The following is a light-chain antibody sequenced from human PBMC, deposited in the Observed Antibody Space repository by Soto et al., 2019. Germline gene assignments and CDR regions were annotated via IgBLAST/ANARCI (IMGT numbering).Light chain of an antibody. J-gene: IGKJ1*01. V-gene: IGKV1-5*03. Sequence: DNQLTQSPSCISASVRERVSMTCLASQTMSSWLAWYQQKPGKAPKLLIYKASTLKSGVPSRFSGSGSGTEFTLTISSLQPDDFATYYCQHYNSYSEAFGQGTKVDIK. CDR1: QTMSSW. CDR3: QHYNSYSEA. CDR2: KAS.